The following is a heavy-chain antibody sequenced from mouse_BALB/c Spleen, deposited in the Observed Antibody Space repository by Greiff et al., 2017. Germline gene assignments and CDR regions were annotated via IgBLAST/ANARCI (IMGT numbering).Heavy chain of an antibody. CDR1: GFNIKDYY. V-gene: IGHV14-4*02. CDR2: IDPENGDT. CDR3: NGREGPYAMDD. Sequence: VQLKESGAELVRSGASVKLSCTASGFNIKDYYMHWVKQRPEQGLEWIGWIDPENGDTEYAPKFQGKATMTADTSSNTAYLQLSSLTSEDTAVYYCNGREGPYAMDDWGQGTSVTVSS. J-gene: IGHJ4*01.